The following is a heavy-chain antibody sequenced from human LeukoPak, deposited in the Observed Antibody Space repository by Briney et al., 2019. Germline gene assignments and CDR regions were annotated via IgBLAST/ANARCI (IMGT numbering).Heavy chain of an antibody. V-gene: IGHV3-33*01. D-gene: IGHD3-10*01. Sequence: GGSLRLSCAASGFTFSSYGMHWVRQAPGKGLEWVAVIWYDGSDKYYADSVKGRFTISRDNSKNTLYLQMNSLRAEDTAVYYCARDKGRDAFDIWGQGTMVTVSS. CDR1: GFTFSSYG. CDR2: IWYDGSDK. J-gene: IGHJ3*02. CDR3: ARDKGRDAFDI.